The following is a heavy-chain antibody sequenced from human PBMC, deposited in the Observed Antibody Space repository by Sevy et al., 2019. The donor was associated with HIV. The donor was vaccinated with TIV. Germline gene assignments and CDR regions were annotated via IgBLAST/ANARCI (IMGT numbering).Heavy chain of an antibody. CDR2: IYYSGST. Sequence: SETLSLTCTVSGGSISSGDYYWSWIRQPPGKGLEWIGYIYYSGSTYYNPSLKSRVTISVDTSKNQFSLKLSSVTAADTAVYYCATGGHENYYYDSSGYETTFDYWGQGTLVTVSS. D-gene: IGHD3-22*01. V-gene: IGHV4-30-4*01. CDR1: GGSISSGDYY. CDR3: ATGGHENYYYDSSGYETTFDY. J-gene: IGHJ4*02.